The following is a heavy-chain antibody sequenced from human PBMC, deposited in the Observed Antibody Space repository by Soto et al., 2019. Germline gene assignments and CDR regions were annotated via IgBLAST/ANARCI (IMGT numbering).Heavy chain of an antibody. D-gene: IGHD2-2*01. J-gene: IGHJ4*02. V-gene: IGHV3-53*01. CDR2: IYSGGST. CDR3: ARDGGYCSSTSCYYYFDY. Sequence: GGSLRLSCAASGFTVSRNYMSWDRQAHGKGLEWVSVIYSGGSTYYADSVKGRFTISRDNSKNTLYLQMNSLRAEDTAVYYCARDGGYCSSTSCYYYFDYWGQGALVTVSS. CDR1: GFTVSRNY.